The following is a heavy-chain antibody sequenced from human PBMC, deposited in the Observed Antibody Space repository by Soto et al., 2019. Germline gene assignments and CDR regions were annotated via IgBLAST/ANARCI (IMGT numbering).Heavy chain of an antibody. D-gene: IGHD2-2*01. Sequence: EVQLLESGGGLVQPGGPLRLSCAASGFTFSSYAMTWVRQAPGKGLEWVSAITGGGDNTYYADSVKGRFTISRDKFKNTLYLQMDSLRDEDTAIYYCAKGSKGFDYWGQGTLVTVSS. V-gene: IGHV3-23*01. CDR2: ITGGGDNT. J-gene: IGHJ4*02. CDR3: AKGSKGFDY. CDR1: GFTFSSYA.